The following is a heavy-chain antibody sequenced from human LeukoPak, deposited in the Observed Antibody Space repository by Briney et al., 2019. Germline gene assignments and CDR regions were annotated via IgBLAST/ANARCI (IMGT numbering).Heavy chain of an antibody. D-gene: IGHD6-19*01. Sequence: SETLSLTCTVSGGSIGNGGYFWTWLRQYPGKGLEWIGYIYDSVTTYYNPSLKSRVAISLDRSKNQFSLNLTSATAADRAVYYYARERSSGWYRFWGQGILVAVSS. CDR1: GGSIGNGGYF. J-gene: IGHJ4*02. V-gene: IGHV4-31*03. CDR2: IYDSVTT. CDR3: ARERSSGWYRF.